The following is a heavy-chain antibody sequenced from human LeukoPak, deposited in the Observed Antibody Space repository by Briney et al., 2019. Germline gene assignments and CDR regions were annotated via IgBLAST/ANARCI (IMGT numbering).Heavy chain of an antibody. J-gene: IGHJ6*02. CDR1: GFTFTSSA. Sequence: SVTVSCKASGFTFTSSAVQWVRQAPGQGLEWMGGIIPIFGTANYAQKFQGRVTITADESTSTAYMELSSLRSEDTAVYYCACPRISLDYYYGMDVWGQGTTVTVSS. D-gene: IGHD3-16*01. CDR3: ACPRISLDYYYGMDV. CDR2: IIPIFGTA. V-gene: IGHV1-69*01.